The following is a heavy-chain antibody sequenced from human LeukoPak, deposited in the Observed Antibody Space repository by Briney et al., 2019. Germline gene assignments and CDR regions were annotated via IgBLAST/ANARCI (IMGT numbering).Heavy chain of an antibody. CDR1: GFTFSDYY. J-gene: IGHJ3*02. CDR2: ISSSGSTI. CDR3: ARDRGRGSGYLWRDPFDI. D-gene: IGHD3-22*01. Sequence: SRGSLRLSCAASGFTFSDYYMSWIRQAPGKGLEWVSYISSSGSTICYADSVKGRFTISRDNAKNSLYLQMNSLRAEDTAVYYCARDRGRGSGYLWRDPFDIWGRGTMVTVSS. V-gene: IGHV3-11*04.